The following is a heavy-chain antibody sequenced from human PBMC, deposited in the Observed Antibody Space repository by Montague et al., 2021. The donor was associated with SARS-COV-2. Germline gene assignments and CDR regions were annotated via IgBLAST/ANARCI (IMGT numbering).Heavy chain of an antibody. CDR2: ISGRSDYR. V-gene: IGHV3-21*01. Sequence: SLRLSCAASGFTFSYYGMNWVRQAPGKGLEWVSSISGRSDYRYXXXSXXXRIXISRDNAKNSLYLQMNSLRAEDAAVYYCARDTSSTVRGVTTYYTYYGMDVWGQGTAVTVSS. D-gene: IGHD3-10*01. CDR3: ARDTSSTVRGVTTYYTYYGMDV. CDR1: GFTFSYYG. J-gene: IGHJ6*02.